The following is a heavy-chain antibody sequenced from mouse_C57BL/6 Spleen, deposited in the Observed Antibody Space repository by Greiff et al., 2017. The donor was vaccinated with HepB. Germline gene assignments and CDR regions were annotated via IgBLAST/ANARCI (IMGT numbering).Heavy chain of an antibody. CDR3: ARGSFYGSSYGFAY. CDR2: ISSGSSTI. Sequence: DVKLVESGGGLVKPGGSLKLSCAASGFTFSDYGMHWVRQAPEKGLEWVAYISSGSSTIYYADTVKGRFTISRDNAKNTLFLQMTSLRSEDTAMYYCARGSFYGSSYGFAYWGQGTLVTVSA. J-gene: IGHJ3*01. D-gene: IGHD1-1*01. V-gene: IGHV5-17*01. CDR1: GFTFSDYG.